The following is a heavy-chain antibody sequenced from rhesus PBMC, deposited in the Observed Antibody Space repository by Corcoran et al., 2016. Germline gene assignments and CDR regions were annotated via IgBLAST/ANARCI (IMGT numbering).Heavy chain of an antibody. CDR3: ARVWGGSWTCDY. CDR1: GGSISSSNW. J-gene: IGHJ4*01. Sequence: QVQLQESGPGLVKPSETLSLTCAVSGGSISSSNWWSWIRQPPGKGLEWIGYISGSSGSTYFNPSLKSRVTISKDTSKNQFFLKLSSVTAADTAVYYCARVWGGSWTCDYWGQGVLVTVSS. V-gene: IGHV4-65*01. CDR2: ISGSSGST. D-gene: IGHD6-25*01.